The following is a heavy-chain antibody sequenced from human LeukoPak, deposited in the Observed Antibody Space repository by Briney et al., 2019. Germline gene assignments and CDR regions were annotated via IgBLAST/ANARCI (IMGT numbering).Heavy chain of an antibody. CDR2: IYYSGST. J-gene: IGHJ5*02. CDR3: AREADEYWFDP. V-gene: IGHV4-38-2*02. Sequence: SETLSLTCTVSGYSISSGYYWGWIRQPPGKGLEWIGSIYYSGSTYYNPSLKSRVTISVDTSKNQFSLKLSSVTAADTAVYYCAREADEYWFDPWGQGTLVTVSS. CDR1: GYSISSGYY.